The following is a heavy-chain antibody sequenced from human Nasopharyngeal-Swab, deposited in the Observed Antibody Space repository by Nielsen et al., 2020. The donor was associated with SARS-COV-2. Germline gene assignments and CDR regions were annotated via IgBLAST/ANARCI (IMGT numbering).Heavy chain of an antibody. CDR1: GFTFSSYA. D-gene: IGHD1-26*01. V-gene: IGHV3-30-3*01. Sequence: GESLKISCAASGFTFSSYAMHWVRQAPGKGLEWVAVISYDGSNKYYADSVKGRFTISRDNSKNTLYLQINSLRAEDTAVYYCARPHSGSYYSYFDYWGQGTLVTVSS. J-gene: IGHJ4*02. CDR3: ARPHSGSYYSYFDY. CDR2: ISYDGSNK.